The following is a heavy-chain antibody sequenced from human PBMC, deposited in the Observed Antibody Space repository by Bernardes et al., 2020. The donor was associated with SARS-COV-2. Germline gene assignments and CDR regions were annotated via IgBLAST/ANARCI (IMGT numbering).Heavy chain of an antibody. D-gene: IGHD1-26*01. CDR2: LNGYGSST. CDR1: GFTFSNSW. J-gene: IGHJ4*02. V-gene: IGHV3-74*01. Sequence: GGSLRLSCAASGFTFSNSWMHWVRQTPEQGLDWVSRLNGYGSSTNYADSVKGRFSISRDNAKNTVYLQMNSLRVEDTALYYCVRGSGNYYFDVWGQGILVTVSS. CDR3: VRGSGNYYFDV.